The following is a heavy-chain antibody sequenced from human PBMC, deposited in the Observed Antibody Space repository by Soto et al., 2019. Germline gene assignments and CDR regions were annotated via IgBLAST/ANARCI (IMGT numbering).Heavy chain of an antibody. V-gene: IGHV3-21*01. CDR2: ISSSSYI. D-gene: IGHD3-3*01. Sequence: GGSLRLSCAASGFTFSSYSMNWVRQAPGRGLEWVSSISSSSYIYYADSVKGRFTISRDNAKSSLYLQMNSLRAEDTAVYYCARNRDYDFWSGYYEWRPPPEQVGMDVWGQGTTVTV. CDR1: GFTFSSYS. CDR3: ARNRDYDFWSGYYEWRPPPEQVGMDV. J-gene: IGHJ6*02.